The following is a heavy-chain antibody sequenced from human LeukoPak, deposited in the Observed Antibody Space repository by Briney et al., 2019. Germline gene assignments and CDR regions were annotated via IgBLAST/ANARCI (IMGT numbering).Heavy chain of an antibody. D-gene: IGHD6-25*01. Sequence: GESLKISCGGSGYSFTSYCIAWVGQMPGKGLEWRGIIYPGDSDTKYSPSFQGQVTISADKSISTAYLQWSSLKASDTAMYYCARLGSSGMAYLDYWGQGTLVTVSS. CDR2: IYPGDSDT. V-gene: IGHV5-51*01. CDR3: ARLGSSGMAYLDY. J-gene: IGHJ4*02. CDR1: GYSFTSYC.